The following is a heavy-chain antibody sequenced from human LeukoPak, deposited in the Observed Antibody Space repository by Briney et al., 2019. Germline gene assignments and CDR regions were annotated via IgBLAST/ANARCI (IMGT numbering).Heavy chain of an antibody. Sequence: GGSLRLSCAASGFTFSTHWTTWVRQAPGKGLEWVANINQAGTEKYYVDSVKGRFTISRDNAKNSLSLQMNSLRAEDTAVYYCARDSIAAAGTPDYWGQGTLVTVSS. D-gene: IGHD6-13*01. CDR1: GFTFSTHW. CDR2: INQAGTEK. CDR3: ARDSIAAAGTPDY. V-gene: IGHV3-7*01. J-gene: IGHJ4*02.